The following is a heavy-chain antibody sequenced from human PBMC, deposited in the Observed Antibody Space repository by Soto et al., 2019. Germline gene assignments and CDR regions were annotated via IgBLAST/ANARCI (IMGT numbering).Heavy chain of an antibody. Sequence: GGSLRLSCAASGFTFSSYAMSWVRQVSGKGLEWVSSISGSGGSTYYADSVKGRFTISRDNSKNTLSLLMNSLTAEDTAVYYCAKDRTSAGTTVRFDPWGQGTLVTVS. D-gene: IGHD1-1*01. V-gene: IGHV3-23*01. CDR1: GFTFSSYA. CDR3: AKDRTSAGTTVRFDP. CDR2: ISGSGGST. J-gene: IGHJ5*01.